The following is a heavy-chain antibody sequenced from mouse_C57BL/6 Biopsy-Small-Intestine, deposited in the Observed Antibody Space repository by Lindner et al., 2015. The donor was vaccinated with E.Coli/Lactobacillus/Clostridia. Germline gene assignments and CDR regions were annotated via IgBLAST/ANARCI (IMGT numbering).Heavy chain of an antibody. CDR2: IYPGDGDT. CDR1: GYAFSNYW. Sequence: VQLQESGAELVKPGASVKISCKASGYAFSNYWMHWVKQRPGKGLEWIGQIYPGDGDTYYNGKFKGKATLTADKSSSTAYMQLSSLTSEDSAVYFCALYDGYFAWFAYWGQGTLVTVSA. D-gene: IGHD2-3*01. V-gene: IGHV1-80*01. J-gene: IGHJ3*01. CDR3: ALYDGYFAWFAY.